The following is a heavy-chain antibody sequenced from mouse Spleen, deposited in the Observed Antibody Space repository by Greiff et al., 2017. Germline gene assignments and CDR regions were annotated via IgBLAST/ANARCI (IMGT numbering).Heavy chain of an antibody. CDR3: ASPLGLNWYFDV. Sequence: VQLQQSGPELVKPGASVKISCKASGYSFTGYYMNWVKQSPEKSLEWIGEINPSTGGTTYNQKFKAKATLTVDKSSSTAYMQLKSLTSEDSAVYYCASPLGLNWYFDVWGAGTTVTVSS. V-gene: IGHV1-42*01. J-gene: IGHJ1*01. D-gene: IGHD6-1*01. CDR2: INPSTGGT. CDR1: GYSFTGYY.